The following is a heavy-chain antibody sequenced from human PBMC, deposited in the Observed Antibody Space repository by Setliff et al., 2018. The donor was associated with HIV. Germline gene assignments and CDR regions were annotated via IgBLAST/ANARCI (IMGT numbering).Heavy chain of an antibody. Sequence: SETLSLTCAVYGGSVSGHYWGWFRQPPGKGLEWIGEITPSGDTNYIPSLKSRVTMSLDTSKNQFSLNLNSVTAADTAIYYCARQSTVAAAGFDFWGQGTLVTVSS. D-gene: IGHD6-13*01. CDR2: ITPSGDT. CDR3: ARQSTVAAAGFDF. CDR1: GGSVSGHY. J-gene: IGHJ4*02. V-gene: IGHV4-34*01.